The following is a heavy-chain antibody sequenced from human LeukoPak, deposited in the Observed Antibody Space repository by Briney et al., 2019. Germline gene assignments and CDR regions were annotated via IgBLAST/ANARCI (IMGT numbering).Heavy chain of an antibody. J-gene: IGHJ4*02. V-gene: IGHV1-69*05. CDR2: IIPIFGTE. CDR3: ARGVVVVPAAIDFDY. D-gene: IGHD2-2*02. Sequence: SVKVSCKGSGGTFSSYAIRWVRQAPGQGVERRGGIIPIFGTEKYAQKFQGRVTIKTEESTSTAYMELRSLRSDDTAVYYCARGVVVVPAAIDFDYWGQGTLVTVSS. CDR1: GGTFSSYA.